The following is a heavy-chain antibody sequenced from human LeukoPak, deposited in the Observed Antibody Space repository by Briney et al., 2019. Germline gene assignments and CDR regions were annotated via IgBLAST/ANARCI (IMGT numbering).Heavy chain of an antibody. J-gene: IGHJ5*01. D-gene: IGHD2-15*01. CDR1: GGSISSGSYY. V-gene: IGHV4-61*02. Sequence: SQTLSLTCTVSGGSISSGSYYWSWIRQPAGKGLEWIGRIYASGNINYNPSLKSRVTISVDTSKNQFSLKLSSATAADTAVYYCATGYGKLDSWGQGTLVTVSS. CDR2: IYASGNI. CDR3: ATGYGKLDS.